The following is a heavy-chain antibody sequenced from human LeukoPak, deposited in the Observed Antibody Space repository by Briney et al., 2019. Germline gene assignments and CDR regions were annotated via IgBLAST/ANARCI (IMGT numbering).Heavy chain of an antibody. D-gene: IGHD5-18*01. V-gene: IGHV3-7*03. CDR1: GLTFSDYY. Sequence: GGSLRLSCAASGLTFSDYYMSWIRQAPGKGLEWVANIREERGQEYYVDSVKGRFTISKNSAKNSLYLQMNTLRVEDTAMYYCASLDTAKQPLANHWGQGTLVTVSS. CDR2: IREERGQE. J-gene: IGHJ5*02. CDR3: ASLDTAKQPLANH.